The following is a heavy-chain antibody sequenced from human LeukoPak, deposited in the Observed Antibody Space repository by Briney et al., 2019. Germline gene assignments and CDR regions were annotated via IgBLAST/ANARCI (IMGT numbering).Heavy chain of an antibody. CDR2: ISSSSSYI. CDR3: ARDGMRAFDI. CDR1: GFTFSSYS. J-gene: IGHJ3*02. Sequence: GGSLRLSCAASGFTFSSYSMNWARQAPGKGLEWVSSISSSSSYIYYADSVKGRFTISRDNAKNSLYLQMNSLRAEDTAVYYCARDGMRAFDIWGQGTMVTVSS. V-gene: IGHV3-21*01.